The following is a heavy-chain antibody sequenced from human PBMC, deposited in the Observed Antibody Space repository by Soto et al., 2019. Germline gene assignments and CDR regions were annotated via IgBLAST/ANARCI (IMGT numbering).Heavy chain of an antibody. CDR3: ARNEYDSSAYYGSYFYGMDV. CDR2: ISYDGGDK. V-gene: IGHV3-30-3*01. Sequence: GGSLRLSCAASGFTFITYSMHWVRQAPGEGLEWVALISYDGGDKYYADSVKGRFTISRDNSKNTLYLQINSLRSEDAAVYYCARNEYDSSAYYGSYFYGMDVWGQETTVTVSS. D-gene: IGHD3-22*01. CDR1: GFTFITYS. J-gene: IGHJ6*02.